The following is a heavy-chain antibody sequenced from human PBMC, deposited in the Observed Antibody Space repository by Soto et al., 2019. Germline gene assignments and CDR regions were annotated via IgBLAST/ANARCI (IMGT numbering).Heavy chain of an antibody. Sequence: EVQLVESGGGLVQPGGSLRLSCAASGFTFSNYDMHWVRQVTGKGLEWVSAIGAAGDTYYPDSVKGRFTISRENAKNSLYLQMNSQRAEDTAVYYCASGGWGSSWYEGGSRIDYWGQGALVTVSS. CDR1: GFTFSNYD. CDR3: ASGGWGSSWYEGGSRIDY. D-gene: IGHD6-13*01. CDR2: IGAAGDT. V-gene: IGHV3-13*01. J-gene: IGHJ4*02.